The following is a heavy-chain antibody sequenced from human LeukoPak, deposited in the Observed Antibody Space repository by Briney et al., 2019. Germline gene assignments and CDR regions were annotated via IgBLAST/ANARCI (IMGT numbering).Heavy chain of an antibody. CDR3: ARVYSKHYYYYYGMDV. CDR1: GFTFSSYA. CDR2: ISYDGSNK. D-gene: IGHD4-11*01. J-gene: IGHJ6*02. Sequence: GRSLRLSCAAPGFTFSSYAMHWVRQAPGKGLEWVAVISYDGSNKYYADSVKGRFTISRDNSKNTLYLQMNSLRAEDTAVYYCARVYSKHYYYYYGMDVWGQGTTVTVSS. V-gene: IGHV3-30-3*01.